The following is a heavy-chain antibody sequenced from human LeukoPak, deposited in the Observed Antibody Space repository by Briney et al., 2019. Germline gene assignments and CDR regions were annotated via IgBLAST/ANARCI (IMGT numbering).Heavy chain of an antibody. D-gene: IGHD3-10*01. CDR3: AKDGPDSAVAPDF. CDR1: GFTFSNYG. J-gene: IGHJ4*02. Sequence: RGSLRLSCAASGFTFSNYGMYWVRQAPGKGLEWVAFIRHDGNNKYYADFVKGRFTISRDNSKNTLYLQMNSLRVEDTAVYYCAKDGPDSAVAPDFWGQGTLVTVSS. V-gene: IGHV3-30*02. CDR2: IRHDGNNK.